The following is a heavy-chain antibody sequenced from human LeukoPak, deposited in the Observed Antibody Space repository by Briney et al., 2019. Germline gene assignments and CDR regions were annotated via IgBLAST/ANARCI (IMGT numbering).Heavy chain of an antibody. CDR1: GFSLSASGAG. CDR2: IFWNDDK. Sequence: SGPTLLQPTQTLTLTCTFSGFSLSASGAGVGWIRQPPGKALEWLGVIFWNDDKRSSPSLNSRLTITKDTSTNQVVLTMTNMDPVDTATYFCVHTGWHDIRVPDYWGQGTLVTVSS. J-gene: IGHJ4*02. CDR3: VHTGWHDIRVPDY. V-gene: IGHV2-5*01. D-gene: IGHD3-9*01.